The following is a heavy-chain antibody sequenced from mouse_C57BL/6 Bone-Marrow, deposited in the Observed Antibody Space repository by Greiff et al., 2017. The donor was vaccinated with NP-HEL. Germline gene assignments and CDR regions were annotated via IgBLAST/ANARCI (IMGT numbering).Heavy chain of an antibody. CDR1: GFTFSSYG. V-gene: IGHV5-6*01. Sequence: EVHLVESGGDLVKPGGSLKLSCAASGFTFSSYGMSWVRQTPDKRLEWVATISSGGSYTYYPDSVKGRFTISRDNAKNTLYLKMSSLKSEDTAMYYCARRGIYYGNYVGYFDVWGTGTTVTVSS. J-gene: IGHJ1*03. D-gene: IGHD2-1*01. CDR3: ARRGIYYGNYVGYFDV. CDR2: ISSGGSYT.